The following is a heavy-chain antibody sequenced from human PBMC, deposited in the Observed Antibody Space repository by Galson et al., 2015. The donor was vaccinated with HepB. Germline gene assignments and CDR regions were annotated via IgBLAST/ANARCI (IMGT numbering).Heavy chain of an antibody. D-gene: IGHD3-9*01. CDR1: GYIFTNYY. V-gene: IGHV1-46*01. CDR3: SREYYDLFQTPTSGMDV. Sequence: SVKVSCKASGYIFTNYYIHWVRQAPGQGLEWMGIINPGGGSTTYAQKFQGRVTMTRDTSTSTVYMELSSLTSEDTAIYYCSREYYDLFQTPTSGMDVWGQGTTVTVSS. J-gene: IGHJ6*02. CDR2: INPGGGST.